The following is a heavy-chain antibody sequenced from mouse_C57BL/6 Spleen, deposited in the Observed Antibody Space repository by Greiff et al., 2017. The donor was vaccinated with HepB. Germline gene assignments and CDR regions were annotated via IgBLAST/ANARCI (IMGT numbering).Heavy chain of an antibody. CDR3: AREDYSNLHAMDY. Sequence: QVQLQQSGPELVKPGASVKISCKASGYAFSSSWMNWVKQRPGKGLEWIGRIYPGDGDTNYNGKFKGKATLTADKSSSTAYMQLSSLTSEDSAVYFCAREDYSNLHAMDYWGQGTSVTVSS. D-gene: IGHD2-5*01. V-gene: IGHV1-82*01. CDR2: IYPGDGDT. J-gene: IGHJ4*01. CDR1: GYAFSSSW.